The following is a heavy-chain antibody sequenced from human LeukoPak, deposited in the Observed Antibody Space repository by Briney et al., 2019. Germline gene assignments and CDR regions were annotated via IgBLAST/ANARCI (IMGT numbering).Heavy chain of an antibody. CDR1: GYTFTSYY. CDR2: INPSGGST. V-gene: IGHV1-46*01. Sequence: ASXTVSCXXSGYTFTSYYMHWVRQAPGKGLEWMGIINPSGGSTNYAQKFQGRVTMTSDMSTSTVYMELSSLRSEDTAVYYCARVGYCSSTSCRANRHYSNFWYYYYYMDVWGKGTTVTVSS. CDR3: ARVGYCSSTSCRANRHYSNFWYYYYYMDV. D-gene: IGHD2-2*03. J-gene: IGHJ6*03.